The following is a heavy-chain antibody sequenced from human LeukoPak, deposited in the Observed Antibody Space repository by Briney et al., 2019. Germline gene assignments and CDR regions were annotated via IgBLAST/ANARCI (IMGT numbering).Heavy chain of an antibody. CDR1: GFTFSTYE. D-gene: IGHD3-10*01. CDR3: AREYGSGMDV. J-gene: IGHJ6*02. V-gene: IGHV3-48*03. CDR2: ISSRDSTI. Sequence: PGGSLRLSCAASGFTFSTYEMNWVRQAPGKGLEWVSYISSRDSTIYYADSVKGRFTISRDNAKNSLYLQMNSLRAEDAAVYYCAREYGSGMDVWGQGTTVTVSS.